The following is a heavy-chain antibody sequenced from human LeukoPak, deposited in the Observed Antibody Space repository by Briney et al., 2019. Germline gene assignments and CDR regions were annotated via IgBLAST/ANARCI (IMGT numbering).Heavy chain of an antibody. D-gene: IGHD3-22*01. CDR3: ARVEYYYDSSGYWDAFDI. CDR1: GGTFSSYA. V-gene: IGHV1-69*01. CDR2: IIPIFGTA. Sequence: SVKVSCKASGGTFSSYAISWVRQAPGQGLEWMGGIIPIFGTANYAQKFQGRVTITGDESTSTAYMELSSLRSEDTAVYYCARVEYYYDSSGYWDAFDIWGQGTMVTVSS. J-gene: IGHJ3*02.